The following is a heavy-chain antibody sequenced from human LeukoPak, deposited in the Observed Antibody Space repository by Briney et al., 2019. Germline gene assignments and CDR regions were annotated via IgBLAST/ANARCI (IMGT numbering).Heavy chain of an antibody. V-gene: IGHV3-11*03. Sequence: GGSLRLSCAASGFTFKNAWMSWVRQAPGKGLEWVSYISSSRTYTNYADSVKGRFTISRDNAKNSLYLQMNSLRAEDTAVYYCARLTYDSSGYFDYWGQGTLVTV. CDR2: ISSSRTYT. CDR3: ARLTYDSSGYFDY. CDR1: GFTFKNAW. J-gene: IGHJ4*02. D-gene: IGHD3-22*01.